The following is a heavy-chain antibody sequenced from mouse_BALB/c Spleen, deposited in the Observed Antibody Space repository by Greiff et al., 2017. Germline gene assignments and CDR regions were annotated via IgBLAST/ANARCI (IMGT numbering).Heavy chain of an antibody. Sequence: DVKLVESGGDLVKPGGSLKLSCAASGFTFSSYGMSWVRQTPDKRLEWVATISSGGSYTYYPDSVKGRFTISRDNAKNTLYLQMSSLKSEDTAMYYCARPYYDYGHAMDYWGQGTSVTVSS. D-gene: IGHD2-4*01. V-gene: IGHV5-6*02. CDR2: ISSGGSYT. J-gene: IGHJ4*01. CDR1: GFTFSSYG. CDR3: ARPYYDYGHAMDY.